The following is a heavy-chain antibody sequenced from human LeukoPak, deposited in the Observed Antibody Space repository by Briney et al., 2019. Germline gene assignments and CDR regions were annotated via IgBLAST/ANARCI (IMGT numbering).Heavy chain of an antibody. CDR2: ISNDGNNK. CDR3: STLFYN. CDR1: GFTFSDYA. J-gene: IGHJ4*02. Sequence: GRSLRLSCAVSGFTFSDYAMHWVRQAPGRGLEWVAVISNDGNNKYYTDSVKGRFTISRDNSKNTLFLQMNGLTAEDTAVYYCSTLFYNWGQGTLVTVSS. V-gene: IGHV3-30-3*01.